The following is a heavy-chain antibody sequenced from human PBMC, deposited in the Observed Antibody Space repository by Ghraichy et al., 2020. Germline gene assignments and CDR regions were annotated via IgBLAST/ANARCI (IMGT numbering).Heavy chain of an antibody. V-gene: IGHV3-66*01. J-gene: IGHJ6*03. CDR1: GFSVSSNF. D-gene: IGHD4-23*01. CDR3: ARAGGGKSPYYYYYYTDV. Sequence: GGSLRLSCAATGFSVSSNFMSWVRQAPGKGLEWVSVIHTGGNTDYADSVKGRFTVSRDLSKNTVYLQLNSLRAEDTAVYFCARAGGGKSPYYYYYYTDVWGKGTTVTVSS. CDR2: IHTGGNT.